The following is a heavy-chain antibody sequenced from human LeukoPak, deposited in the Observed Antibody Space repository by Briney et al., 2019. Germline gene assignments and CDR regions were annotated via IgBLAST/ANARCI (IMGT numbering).Heavy chain of an antibody. CDR3: ARGDSGYYSDAFDL. D-gene: IGHD3-22*01. Sequence: SQTVSLTCTVSGGSISSRSSYWSWIRQPADKGLEWIGRIYTSGSTNYNPSLKSRVTISLDTSKNHFSLKLNSVTAADTAVYYCARGDSGYYSDAFDLWGQGTMVTVSS. CDR1: GGSISSRSSY. CDR2: IYTSGST. J-gene: IGHJ3*01. V-gene: IGHV4-61*02.